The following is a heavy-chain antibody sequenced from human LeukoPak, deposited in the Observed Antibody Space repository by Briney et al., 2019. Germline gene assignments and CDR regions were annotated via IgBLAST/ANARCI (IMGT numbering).Heavy chain of an antibody. CDR1: GGSISSSNW. V-gene: IGHV4-4*01. J-gene: IGHJ4*02. Sequence: SGTLTLTCAVSGGSISSSNWWSWVRQPPGKGLEWIGEIYHSGSTNYNPSLKSRVTISVDKSKNQFSLKLSSVTAADTAVYCCARDPMTTMTSFDYWGQGTLVTVSS. CDR3: ARDPMTTMTSFDY. CDR2: IYHSGST. D-gene: IGHD4-17*01.